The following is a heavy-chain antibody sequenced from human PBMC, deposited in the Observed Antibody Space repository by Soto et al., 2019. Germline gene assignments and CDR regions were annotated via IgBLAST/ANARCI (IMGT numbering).Heavy chain of an antibody. CDR1: GYTFTGYY. CDR2: INPNSGGT. V-gene: IGHV1-2*02. CDR3: ARDVPIVVVTAILSDAFDI. D-gene: IGHD2-21*02. Sequence: GASVKVSCKASGYTFTGYYMHWVRQAPGQGLEWMGWINPNSGGTNYAQKFQGRVTMTRDTSISTAYMELSRLRSDDTAVYYCARDVPIVVVTAILSDAFDIWGQGTMVTVSS. J-gene: IGHJ3*02.